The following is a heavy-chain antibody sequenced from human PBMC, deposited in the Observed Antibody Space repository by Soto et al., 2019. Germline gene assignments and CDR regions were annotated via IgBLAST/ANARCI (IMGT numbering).Heavy chain of an antibody. J-gene: IGHJ5*02. CDR3: ARGRRDYYDSSGSHGWFDP. V-gene: IGHV3-30-3*01. Sequence: QVQLVESGGGVVQPGRSLRLSCAAPGFTFSSYAMHWVRQAPGKGLEWVAVISYDGSNKYYADSVKGRFTISRDNSKNTLYLQMNSLRAEDTAVYYCARGRRDYYDSSGSHGWFDPWGQGTLVTVSS. CDR1: GFTFSSYA. CDR2: ISYDGSNK. D-gene: IGHD3-22*01.